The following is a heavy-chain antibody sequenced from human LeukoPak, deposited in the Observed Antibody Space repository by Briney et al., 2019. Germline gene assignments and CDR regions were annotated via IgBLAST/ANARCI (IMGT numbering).Heavy chain of an antibody. CDR3: ARDLVGYGSGSFDY. V-gene: IGHV3-53*01. D-gene: IGHD3-10*01. J-gene: IGHJ4*02. CDR1: GFSVSSNY. Sequence: GGSLRLSCAASGFSVSSNYMSWVRQAPGKGLEWVSVIYSGGSTYYAESVKGRFTISRDNSKNTVYLEVNSLRVEDTAVYYCARDLVGYGSGSFDYWGQGTLVTVAS. CDR2: IYSGGST.